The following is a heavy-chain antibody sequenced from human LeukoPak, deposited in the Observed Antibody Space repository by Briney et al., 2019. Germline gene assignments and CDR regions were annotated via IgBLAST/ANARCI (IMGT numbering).Heavy chain of an antibody. V-gene: IGHV3-7*03. CDR3: ARGGGLDV. J-gene: IGHJ6*02. CDR1: GFTFRSYW. CDR2: INHNGNVN. Sequence: RGSLRLSCAACGFTFRSYWMNWARQAPGKGLEWVASINHNGNVNYYVDSVKGRFTIPRDNAKNSLYLQMSNLRAEDTAVYFCARGGGLDVWGQGAAVTVSS. D-gene: IGHD3-16*01.